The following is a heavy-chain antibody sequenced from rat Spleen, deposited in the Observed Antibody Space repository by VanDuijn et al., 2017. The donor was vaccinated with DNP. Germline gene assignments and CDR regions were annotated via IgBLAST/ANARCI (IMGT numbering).Heavy chain of an antibody. CDR3: IRWNSGHFDY. V-gene: IGHV5-22*01. D-gene: IGHD4-3*01. J-gene: IGHJ2*01. Sequence: EVQLVESGGGLVQPGRSLKLSCAASGFTFSAYYMAWVRQPPAKGLEWVASIGSPAYAPYYTDSVKGRFTISRDKAKSTLYLQMNSLRSEDMATYYCIRWNSGHFDYWGQGVMVTVSS. CDR1: GFTFSAYY. CDR2: IGSPAYAP.